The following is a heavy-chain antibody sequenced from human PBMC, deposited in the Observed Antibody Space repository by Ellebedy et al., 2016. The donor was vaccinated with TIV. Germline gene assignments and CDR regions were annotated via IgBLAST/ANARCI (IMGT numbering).Heavy chain of an antibody. CDR3: ASSIEVIGYYGMDV. Sequence: ASVKVSCKASGGTFSSYAISWVRQAPGQGLEWMGGIIPIFGTANYAQKLQGRVTMTTDTSTSTAYMELRSLRSDDTAVYYCASSIEVIGYYGMDVWGQGTTVTVSS. CDR2: IIPIFGTA. J-gene: IGHJ6*02. CDR1: GGTFSSYA. V-gene: IGHV1-69*05. D-gene: IGHD3-10*01.